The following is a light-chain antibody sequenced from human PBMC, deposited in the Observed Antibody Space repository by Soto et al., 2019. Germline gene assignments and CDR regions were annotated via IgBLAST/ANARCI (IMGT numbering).Light chain of an antibody. Sequence: DIQVTQSPPTLSASVGDRVTITCRASQTISTWMAWYQQKPGKAPKLLVYDASTLQSGVASRFSGSGSGTEFTLIISGLQPDDFATYYCQQYGSFSPITFGGGTKVDIK. CDR2: DAS. V-gene: IGKV1-5*01. J-gene: IGKJ4*01. CDR3: QQYGSFSPIT. CDR1: QTISTW.